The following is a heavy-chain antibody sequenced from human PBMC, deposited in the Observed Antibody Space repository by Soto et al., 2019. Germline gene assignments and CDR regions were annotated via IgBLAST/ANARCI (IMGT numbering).Heavy chain of an antibody. CDR3: AKDQRVVRSYSDY. D-gene: IGHD6-6*01. CDR2: ISGSGGTT. V-gene: IGHV3-23*01. J-gene: IGHJ4*01. Sequence: EVQVLESGGGLVQPGGSLRLSCAASGFTFSSYGMIWVRQAPGKGLEWVSGISGSGGTTYYADSVKGRFTISRDNSKNTLYLQMNSLRAEDTAVYYCAKDQRVVRSYSDYWGHGTLVTVSS. CDR1: GFTFSSYG.